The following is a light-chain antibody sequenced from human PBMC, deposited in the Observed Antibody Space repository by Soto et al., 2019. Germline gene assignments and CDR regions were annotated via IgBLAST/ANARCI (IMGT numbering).Light chain of an antibody. J-gene: IGLJ2*01. Sequence: QSVLTQPPSVSGAPGQKVTISCTGSSSNIGAGYGVHWYQQLPGTAPKLLIYGSTNRPSGVPGRFSGSKSDTSASLAITGLQAEDEADYYCQSYDSGLSGVVFGGGTKVTVL. CDR3: QSYDSGLSGVV. CDR2: GST. V-gene: IGLV1-40*01. CDR1: SSNIGAGYG.